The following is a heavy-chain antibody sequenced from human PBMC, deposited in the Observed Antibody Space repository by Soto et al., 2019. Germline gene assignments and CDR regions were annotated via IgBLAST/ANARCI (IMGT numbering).Heavy chain of an antibody. CDR1: GFTIGNSA. Sequence: EVQLSESGGGLVQPGGSLRLSCAASGFTIGNSAMNWGRQAQGKGLEWVSVISGGSENTYYADSVKGRFTISRDNSKSTLYLQMNSLRSEDTDIYYCAKGPTAGRWGQGTLVTVSS. CDR2: ISGGSENT. V-gene: IGHV3-23*01. CDR3: AKGPTAGR. J-gene: IGHJ4*02.